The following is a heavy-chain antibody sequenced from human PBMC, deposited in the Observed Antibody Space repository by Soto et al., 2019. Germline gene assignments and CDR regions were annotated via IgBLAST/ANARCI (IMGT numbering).Heavy chain of an antibody. Sequence: SETLSLTCAVYSGSFSGYYWSWIRQPPGKGLEWIGEINHSGSTNYNPSLKSRVTISVDTSKNQFSLKLSSVTAADTAVYYCARGALGGSSWYRGTYGMDVWGQGTTVTVSS. J-gene: IGHJ6*02. V-gene: IGHV4-34*01. CDR2: INHSGST. CDR1: SGSFSGYY. D-gene: IGHD6-13*01. CDR3: ARGALGGSSWYRGTYGMDV.